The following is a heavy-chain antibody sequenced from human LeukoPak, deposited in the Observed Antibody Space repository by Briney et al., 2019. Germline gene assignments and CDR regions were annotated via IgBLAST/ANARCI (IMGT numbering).Heavy chain of an antibody. V-gene: IGHV3-23*01. D-gene: IGHD1-26*01. CDR2: ISSYGHSHST. J-gene: IGHJ3*02. CDR3: AKDLKVGSIYPGTFDI. Sequence: PGRSLRLSCAASGFAFSIYAMSWVRQAPGKGLVWVSAISSYGHSHSTYYADSVKGRFTISRDNSKNTLYLQMNSLIAEDTAVYYCAKDLKVGSIYPGTFDIWGQGTMVTVSS. CDR1: GFAFSIYA.